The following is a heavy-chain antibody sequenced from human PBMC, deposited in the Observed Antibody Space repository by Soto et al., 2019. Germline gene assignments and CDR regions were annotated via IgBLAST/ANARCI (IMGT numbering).Heavy chain of an antibody. CDR3: ARDGGFGELKY. Sequence: QVQLVQSGAELTKPGYSVKVSCKASGDTFSGYPINWVRQAPGEGLEWMGRIIPVFGTTNDAQRFEGRVTFTADESTNTAYMELRGLMSEDTAVYDCARDGGFGELKYWGPGTLVTVSS. D-gene: IGHD3-10*01. V-gene: IGHV1-69*18. CDR1: GDTFSGYP. CDR2: IIPVFGTT. J-gene: IGHJ4*02.